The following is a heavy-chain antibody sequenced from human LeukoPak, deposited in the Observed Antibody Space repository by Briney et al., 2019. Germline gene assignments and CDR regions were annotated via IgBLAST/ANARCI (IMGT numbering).Heavy chain of an antibody. D-gene: IGHD5-18*01. V-gene: IGHV3-7*03. J-gene: IGHJ4*02. CDR2: IKQDGSEK. CDR1: GFTFSSYW. CDR3: ARDISPLASGIQLY. Sequence: GGSLRLSCAASGFTFSSYWMSWVRQAPGKGLEWVANIKQDGSEKYYVGSVKGRFTISRDNAKNSLYLQMNSLRAEDTAVYYCARDISPLASGIQLYWGQGTLVTVSS.